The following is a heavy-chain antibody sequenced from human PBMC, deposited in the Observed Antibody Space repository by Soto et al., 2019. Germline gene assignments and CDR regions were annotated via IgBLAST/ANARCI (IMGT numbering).Heavy chain of an antibody. J-gene: IGHJ5*02. CDR3: ARSSGGNFGIIIEGTNWFAP. CDR2: ISPHGGIT. V-gene: IGHV1-46*01. D-gene: IGHD1-26*01. Sequence: PGASVKVSCKAPRDTFTSYYSNWVRQSPGQGLEWMGVISPHGGITAYAQKFKGRVTLTRDTSASTVYMEVSRLTSEDTAMYYCARSSGGNFGIIIEGTNWFAPWGQGPLMTF. CDR1: RDTFTSYY.